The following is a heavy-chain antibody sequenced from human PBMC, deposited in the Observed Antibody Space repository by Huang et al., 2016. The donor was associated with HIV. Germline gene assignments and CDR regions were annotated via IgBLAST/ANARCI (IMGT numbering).Heavy chain of an antibody. Sequence: VQLVESGGGVVQPGRSLRLACAASGFSFSTYGLHWVRQGPGKGLEWVEVRSNDGSNKYYAHSVKGRFTISRDTSENKVYLQMNSLRHEDTAVYYCAKDGADEEWDIDYWGQGTLVTVSS. CDR2: RSNDGSNK. CDR1: GFSFSTYG. CDR3: AKDGADEEWDIDY. D-gene: IGHD1-26*01. V-gene: IGHV3-30*18. J-gene: IGHJ4*02.